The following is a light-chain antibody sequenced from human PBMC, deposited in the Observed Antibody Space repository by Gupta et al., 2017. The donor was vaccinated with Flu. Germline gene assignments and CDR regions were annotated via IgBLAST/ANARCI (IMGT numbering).Light chain of an antibody. Sequence: DILMTQSPSTLSASVGDRVTITCRASQSISSWFAWYQQKPGKAPKLLIYNASSLESGVPSRFSGSGSGTEFTLTISSLQPEDFATYYCQQYNSYPWTLGQGTKVEIK. CDR3: QQYNSYPWT. J-gene: IGKJ1*01. CDR1: QSISSW. V-gene: IGKV1-5*03. CDR2: NAS.